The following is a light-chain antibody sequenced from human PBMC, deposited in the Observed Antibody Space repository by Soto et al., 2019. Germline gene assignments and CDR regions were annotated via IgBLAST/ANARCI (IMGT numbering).Light chain of an antibody. Sequence: QPASVSGSPGQSITISCTGTSSDVGANNYVSWYQQQSGKAPKLLIHEVSNRPAGVSDRFSGSKSGNTASLTISGLQAEDEADYYCSAFATSRAYVFGIGTKVTVL. CDR1: SSDVGANNY. CDR3: SAFATSRAYV. J-gene: IGLJ1*01. V-gene: IGLV2-14*01. CDR2: EVS.